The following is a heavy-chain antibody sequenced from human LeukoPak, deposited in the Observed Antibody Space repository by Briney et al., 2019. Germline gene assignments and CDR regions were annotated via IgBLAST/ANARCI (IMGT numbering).Heavy chain of an antibody. CDR2: INPNSGGT. Sequence: GASVKVSCTASGYTFAGYYMHWVRQAPGQGLEWMGWINPNSGGTNYAQKFQGRVTMARDTSISTAYMELSRLRSDDTAVYYCARSWAGYYYYYMDVWGKGTTVTVSS. CDR1: GYTFAGYY. J-gene: IGHJ6*03. V-gene: IGHV1-2*02. D-gene: IGHD7-27*01. CDR3: ARSWAGYYYYYMDV.